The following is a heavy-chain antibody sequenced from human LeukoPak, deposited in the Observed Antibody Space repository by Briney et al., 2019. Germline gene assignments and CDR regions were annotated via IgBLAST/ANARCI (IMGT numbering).Heavy chain of an antibody. CDR1: GYTFTSYG. CDR3: ARDERWLQGSFDY. CDR2: ISAYNGNT. J-gene: IGHJ4*02. D-gene: IGHD5-24*01. Sequence: ASVKVSCKASGYTFTSYGISWVRQAPGQGLEWMGWISAYNGNTHYAQKFQGRVTMTRDTSTSTVYMELSSLRSEDTAVYYCARDERWLQGSFDYWGQGTLVTVSS. V-gene: IGHV1-18*01.